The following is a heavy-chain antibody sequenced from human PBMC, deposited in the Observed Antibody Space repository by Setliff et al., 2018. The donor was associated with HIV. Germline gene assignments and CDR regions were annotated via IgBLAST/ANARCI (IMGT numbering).Heavy chain of an antibody. D-gene: IGHD6-13*01. CDR1: GGSFSGYF. CDR2: INQSGST. Sequence: LSLTCGVSGGSFSGYFWTWIRQSPGKGLEWIGDINQSGSTNYNPSFKSRVIISGDTSKSQFSMNLTSVTDADTAIYYCARGPVIDRNPAGTLTAHYRARFDYWGQGTLVTI. V-gene: IGHV4-34*01. J-gene: IGHJ4*02. CDR3: ARGPVIDRNPAGTLTAHYRARFDY.